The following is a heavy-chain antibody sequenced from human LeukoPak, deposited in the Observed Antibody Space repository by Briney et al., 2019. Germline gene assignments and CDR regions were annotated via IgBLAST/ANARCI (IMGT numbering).Heavy chain of an antibody. V-gene: IGHV3-30*02. CDR3: AKDLYGSGSYQIRLFDY. J-gene: IGHJ4*02. CDR2: IRHDGSNE. D-gene: IGHD3-10*01. CDR1: GFTFSSYG. Sequence: GWSLRLSCAASGFTFSSYGMHWVRKAPGKGFEAAAIIRHDGSNEFYADSVKGRFTISRDNSKNALYLQMNSLRAEDTAVYYCAKDLYGSGSYQIRLFDYWGQGTLVTVSS.